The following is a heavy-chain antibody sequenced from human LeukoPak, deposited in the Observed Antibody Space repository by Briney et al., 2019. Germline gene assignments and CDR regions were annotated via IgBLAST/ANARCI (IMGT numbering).Heavy chain of an antibody. CDR1: GFTFSSHW. CDR2: IKQDGSEK. V-gene: IGHV3-7*01. J-gene: IGHJ5*02. Sequence: GGSLRLSCAASGFTFSSHWMSWVRQAPGKGLEWVANIKQDGSEKYYVDSVKGRFTISRDNAKNSLYLQMNSLRAEDTAVYYCARRGNYDILTGSQGNWFDPWGQGTLVTVSS. D-gene: IGHD3-9*01. CDR3: ARRGNYDILTGSQGNWFDP.